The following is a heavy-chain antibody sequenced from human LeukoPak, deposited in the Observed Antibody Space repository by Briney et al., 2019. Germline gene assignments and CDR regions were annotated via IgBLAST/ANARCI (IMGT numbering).Heavy chain of an antibody. J-gene: IGHJ4*02. Sequence: GGSLRLSCAASGFTFSSYAMSWVRQATGKGLEWVSAISGSGGSTYYADSVKGRFTISRDNSKNTLYLQMNSLRAEDTAVYYCAKRSTVGEYYFDYWGQGTLLTVSS. V-gene: IGHV3-23*01. CDR3: AKRSTVGEYYFDY. CDR1: GFTFSSYA. CDR2: ISGSGGST. D-gene: IGHD3-10*01.